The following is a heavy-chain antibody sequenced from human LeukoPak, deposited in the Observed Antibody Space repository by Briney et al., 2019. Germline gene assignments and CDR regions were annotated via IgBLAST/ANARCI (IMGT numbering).Heavy chain of an antibody. CDR2: IKQDGSEK. Sequence: PGGSLRLSCAASGFTFSLYWMHWVRQAPGKGLERVANIKQDGSEKYYVDSVKGRFTISRDNAKKSLYLQMDSLRAEDTAVYYCARDPSCGSGSCRDGYFDYWGQGTLVTVSS. CDR1: GFTFSLYW. V-gene: IGHV3-7*01. J-gene: IGHJ4*02. D-gene: IGHD2-15*01. CDR3: ARDPSCGSGSCRDGYFDY.